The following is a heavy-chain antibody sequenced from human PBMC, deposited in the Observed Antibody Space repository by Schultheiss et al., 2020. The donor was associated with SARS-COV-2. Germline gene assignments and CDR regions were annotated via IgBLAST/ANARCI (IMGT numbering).Heavy chain of an antibody. V-gene: IGHV4-39*07. Sequence: SETLSLTCTVSGGSISSGGYYWGWIRQPPGKGLEWIGSVYHSGSTYYNPSLKSRVTISVDTSKNQFSLKLSSVTAADTAVYYCARGDYYDSSGYYIDAFDIWGQGTMVTVSS. CDR1: GGSISSGGYY. CDR3: ARGDYYDSSGYYIDAFDI. CDR2: VYHSGST. J-gene: IGHJ3*02. D-gene: IGHD3-22*01.